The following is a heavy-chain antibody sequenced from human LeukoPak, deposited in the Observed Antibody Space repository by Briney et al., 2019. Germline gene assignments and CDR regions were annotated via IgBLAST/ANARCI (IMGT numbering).Heavy chain of an antibody. D-gene: IGHD4-17*01. Sequence: PGGSLRLSCAASGFTFSSYAMSWVRQAPGKGLEWVSDINGSGDRTYYADSVKGRFTISRENSKNTLYLQMKSLRAEDTAVYYCARVGRYGDKSFDYWGQGTLVTVSS. J-gene: IGHJ4*02. CDR2: INGSGDRT. CDR1: GFTFSSYA. V-gene: IGHV3-23*01. CDR3: ARVGRYGDKSFDY.